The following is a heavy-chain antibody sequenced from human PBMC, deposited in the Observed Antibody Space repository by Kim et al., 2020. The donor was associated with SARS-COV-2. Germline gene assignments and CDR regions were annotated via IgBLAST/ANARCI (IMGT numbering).Heavy chain of an antibody. Sequence: GGSLRLSCAASGFTFSSYGMHWVRQAPGKGLEWVAVIWYDGSNKYYADSVKGRFTISRDNSKNTLYLQMNSLRAEDTAVYYCAKVRYRSSWADFDYWGQGTLVTVSS. CDR3: AKVRYRSSWADFDY. CDR2: IWYDGSNK. V-gene: IGHV3-33*06. CDR1: GFTFSSYG. J-gene: IGHJ4*02. D-gene: IGHD6-13*01.